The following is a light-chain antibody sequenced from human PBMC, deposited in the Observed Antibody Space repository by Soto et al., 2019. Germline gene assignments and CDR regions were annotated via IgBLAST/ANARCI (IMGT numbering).Light chain of an antibody. V-gene: IGLV2-8*01. J-gene: IGLJ1*01. CDR1: SSDVGGYNY. Sequence: QSALTQPPSASGSPGQSVTISCTGTSSDVGGYNYVSWYQQHPGKAPKLMIYDVNKRPSGVPDRFSGSKSGNTASLTVSGLQAEDEAEYYCSSYTNINTRACVFGTGTKVTVL. CDR2: DVN. CDR3: SSYTNINTRACV.